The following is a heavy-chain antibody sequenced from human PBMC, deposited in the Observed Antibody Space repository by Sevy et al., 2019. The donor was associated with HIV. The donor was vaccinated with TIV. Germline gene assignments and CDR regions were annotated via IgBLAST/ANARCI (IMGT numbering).Heavy chain of an antibody. CDR1: DDSISSSNYF. V-gene: IGHV4-39*01. CDR3: ARHGSWSFYFDY. CDR2: IYYTATT. J-gene: IGHJ4*02. Sequence: SETLSLTCSVSDDSISSSNYFWGWIRQPPGKGLEWIGSIYYTATTYYNPSLKSRFTLSVDTSKKQFSLKLSSVTAADTAVYYSARHGSWSFYFDYWGQGILVTVSS. D-gene: IGHD6-13*01.